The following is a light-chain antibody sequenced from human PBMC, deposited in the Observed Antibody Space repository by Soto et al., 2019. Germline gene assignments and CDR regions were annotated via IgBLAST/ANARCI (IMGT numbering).Light chain of an antibody. CDR2: SAS. CDR3: QQLSRYPLT. Sequence: DIQMTQSPSSVSASVGDIVTITCLASQGISSWLAWYQQKPGKAPDLLIYSASTLQSGVPSRFSGSGSETEFSLTIRALQPEDFATYYCQQLSRYPLTFGGGTKVDIK. J-gene: IGKJ4*01. CDR1: QGISSW. V-gene: IGKV1D-12*01.